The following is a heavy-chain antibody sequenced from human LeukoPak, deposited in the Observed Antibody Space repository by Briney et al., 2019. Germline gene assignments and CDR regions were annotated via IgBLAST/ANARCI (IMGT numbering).Heavy chain of an antibody. V-gene: IGHV3-7*01. D-gene: IGHD4-23*01. J-gene: IGHJ5*02. CDR3: AKDSLLTVVSPVAAS. Sequence: GGSLRLSCAASGFTFSTYWMSWVRQAPGKGLEWVANIKQDGSEKSYVDSVKGRFAISRDNAKNSLFLQMNTLRVEDTAVYYCAKDSLLTVVSPVAASWGQGTLVTVSS. CDR2: IKQDGSEK. CDR1: GFTFSTYW.